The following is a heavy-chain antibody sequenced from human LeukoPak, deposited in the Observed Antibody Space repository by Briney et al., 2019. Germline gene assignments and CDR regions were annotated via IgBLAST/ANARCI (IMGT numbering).Heavy chain of an antibody. CDR3: ARDFARTGDYHHFDY. Sequence: GGSLRLSCAASGFTVSSNYMSWVRQAPGKGLEWVSSIIVPTGSMYYGDSVKGRFTISRDNAKNSLYLQMSSLRAEDTAVYYCARDFARTGDYHHFDYWGQGTLVIVSS. CDR2: IIVPTGSM. J-gene: IGHJ4*02. D-gene: IGHD7-27*01. CDR1: GFTVSSNY. V-gene: IGHV3-21*01.